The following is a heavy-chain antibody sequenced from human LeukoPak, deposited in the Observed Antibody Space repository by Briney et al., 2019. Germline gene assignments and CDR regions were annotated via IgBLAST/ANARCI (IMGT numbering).Heavy chain of an antibody. V-gene: IGHV3-48*03. CDR2: ISSSGSTI. Sequence: GGSLRLSCAASGFTFSSYEMNWVRQAPGKGLEWVSYISSSGSTIYYADSVKGRFTISRDNAKNSLYLQMNSLRAEDTAVCYCARETFGTWYYYGSGSYSNFDYWGQGTLVTVSS. D-gene: IGHD3-10*01. J-gene: IGHJ4*02. CDR1: GFTFSSYE. CDR3: ARETFGTWYYYGSGSYSNFDY.